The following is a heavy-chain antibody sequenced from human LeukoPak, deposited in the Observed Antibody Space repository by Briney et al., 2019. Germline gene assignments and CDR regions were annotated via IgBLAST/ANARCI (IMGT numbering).Heavy chain of an antibody. V-gene: IGHV5-51*01. CDR2: IYPGDSDT. J-gene: IGHJ4*02. D-gene: IGHD1-26*01. CDR1: GYNFPTYW. Sequence: GESLKISCKASGYNFPTYWIGWVRQMPARGLEWMGIIYPGDSDTRYSPSFQGQVTISADKSISTAFLQWSSLKASDTAMYYCARHKWDLDYWGQGTLVTVSS. CDR3: ARHKWDLDY.